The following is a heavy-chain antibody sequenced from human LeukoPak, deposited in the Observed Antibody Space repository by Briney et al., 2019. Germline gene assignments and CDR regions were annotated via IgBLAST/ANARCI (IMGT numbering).Heavy chain of an antibody. J-gene: IGHJ6*03. Sequence: PGRSLRLSCAASGLTFRSHWMHWVRQAPGKGLIWVSRIDGDESATYYGDSVKGRFTISRDNAKNSLYLQMNSLRAEDTAVYYCAKASRITMVRGVIIPPYYYYYMDVWGKGTTVTVSS. CDR2: IDGDESAT. CDR3: AKASRITMVRGVIIPPYYYYYMDV. V-gene: IGHV3-74*01. D-gene: IGHD3-10*01. CDR1: GLTFRSHW.